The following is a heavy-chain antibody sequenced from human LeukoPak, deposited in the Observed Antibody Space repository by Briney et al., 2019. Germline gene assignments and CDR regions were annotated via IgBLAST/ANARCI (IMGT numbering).Heavy chain of an antibody. Sequence: PSETLSLTCAVYGGSFSGYYWSWIRQPPGKGLEWIGVINHSGSTNYNPSLKSRVTLSVDTSKNQFSLLKLSSVTAADTAVYYCARVASPYCSGGGCYYFDYWGQGTLVTVSS. CDR1: GGSFSGYY. J-gene: IGHJ4*02. CDR3: ARVASPYCSGGGCYYFDY. V-gene: IGHV4-34*01. D-gene: IGHD2-15*01. CDR2: INHSGST.